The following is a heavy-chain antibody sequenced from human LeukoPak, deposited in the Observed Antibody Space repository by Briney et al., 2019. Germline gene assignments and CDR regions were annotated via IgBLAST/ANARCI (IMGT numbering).Heavy chain of an antibody. J-gene: IGHJ2*01. D-gene: IGHD2-2*01. CDR1: GFTFSSYS. CDR3: ARDKIVVVPAATYWYFDL. Sequence: GGSLRLSCAASGFTFSSYSMNWVRQAPGKGLEWVSSISSSSSYIYYADSVKGRFTISRDNSKNTLYLQMNSLRAEDTAVYYCARDKIVVVPAATYWYFDLWGRGTLVTVSS. CDR2: ISSSSSYI. V-gene: IGHV3-21*04.